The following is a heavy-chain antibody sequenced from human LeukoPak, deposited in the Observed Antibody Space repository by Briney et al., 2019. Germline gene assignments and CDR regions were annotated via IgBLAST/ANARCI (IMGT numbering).Heavy chain of an antibody. J-gene: IGHJ4*02. CDR3: ARLYSSGWYAWFDY. V-gene: IGHV4-59*08. D-gene: IGHD6-19*01. CDR2: IYYSGST. Sequence: SETLSLTCTVSGGSISSYYWSWIRQPPGKGLEWIGYIYYSGSTNYNPSLKSRVTISVDTSKNQFSLELSSVTAADTAVYYCARLYSSGWYAWFDYWGQGTLVTVSS. CDR1: GGSISSYY.